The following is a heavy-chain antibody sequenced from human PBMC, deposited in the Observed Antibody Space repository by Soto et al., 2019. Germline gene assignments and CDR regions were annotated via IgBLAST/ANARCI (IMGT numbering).Heavy chain of an antibody. CDR2: IYYSGST. J-gene: IGHJ5*02. V-gene: IGHV4-59*01. D-gene: IGHD6-19*01. CDR3: ARERGYSSGWYGNWFDP. CDR1: GGSISSYY. Sequence: SETLSLTCTVSGGSISSYYWSWIRQPPGKGLEWIGYIYYSGSTNYNPSLKSRVTISVDTSKNQFSLKLSSVTAADTAVYYCARERGYSSGWYGNWFDPWGQGTLVTVSS.